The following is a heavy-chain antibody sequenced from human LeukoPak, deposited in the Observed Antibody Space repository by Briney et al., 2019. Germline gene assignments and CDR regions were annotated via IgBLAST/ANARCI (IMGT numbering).Heavy chain of an antibody. J-gene: IGHJ6*02. Sequence: ASVKVSCKASGYTFTNYAMNWVRQAPGQGLEWMGWINTNTGNPTYAQGFTGRFVFSLDTSVSTAYLQISSLKAEDTAVYYCARASPTTVTTYYYGIDVWGQGTTVTVSS. CDR3: ARASPTTVTTYYYGIDV. CDR2: INTNTGNP. V-gene: IGHV7-4-1*02. D-gene: IGHD4-17*01. CDR1: GYTFTNYA.